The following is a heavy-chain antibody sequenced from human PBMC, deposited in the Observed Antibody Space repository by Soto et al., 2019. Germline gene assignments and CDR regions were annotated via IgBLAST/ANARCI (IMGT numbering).Heavy chain of an antibody. Sequence: LRLSCVASGFVFSDYAMSWVRQAPVKGLEWVSAISAGGDTYYADSVKGRFTVSRANSKNTLYLQMNSLRAKDTAIYYCANVPIWCGGSSCYTEGFDSWGKGT. CDR1: GFVFSDYA. V-gene: IGHV3-23*01. CDR3: ANVPIWCGGSSCYTEGFDS. J-gene: IGHJ4*02. D-gene: IGHD2-21*01. CDR2: ISAGGDT.